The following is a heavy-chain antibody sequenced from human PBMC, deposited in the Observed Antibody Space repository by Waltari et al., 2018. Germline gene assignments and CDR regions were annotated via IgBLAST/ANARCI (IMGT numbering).Heavy chain of an antibody. J-gene: IGHJ4*02. CDR1: GFSFSTSGVG. V-gene: IGHV2-5*02. CDR2: VYWDGSQ. CDR3: AHRPSHYDIFSGYYNYFDY. Sequence: QITLKASGPTLVKPTQTLTLTCAFSGFSFSTSGVGVGWIRQPPGKALEWLAFVYWDGSQRYSPSLKGRLTITKDTSEDQVVLTMTNMDPVDTATYFCAHRPSHYDIFSGYYNYFDYWGQGILVTVSS. D-gene: IGHD3-9*01.